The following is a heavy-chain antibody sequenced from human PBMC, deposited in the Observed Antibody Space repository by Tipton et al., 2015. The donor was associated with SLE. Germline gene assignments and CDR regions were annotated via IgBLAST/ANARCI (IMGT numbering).Heavy chain of an antibody. CDR2: INHSGST. CDR1: GGSISSGGYY. J-gene: IGHJ4*02. CDR3: ARGGLRFLEWSFDY. Sequence: TLSLTCTVSGGSISSGGYYWSWIRQPPGKGLEWIGEINHSGSTNYNPSLKSRVTISVDTSKNQFSLKLSSVAAADPAVYYCARGGLRFLEWSFDYWGQGTRVTVSS. D-gene: IGHD3-3*01. V-gene: IGHV4-39*07.